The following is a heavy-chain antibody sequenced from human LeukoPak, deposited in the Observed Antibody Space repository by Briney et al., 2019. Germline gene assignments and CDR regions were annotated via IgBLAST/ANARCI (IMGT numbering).Heavy chain of an antibody. Sequence: GASVRVSCKASGYTFTNYYLHWVRQAPGHGLEWMAIINPSDGGTYYEQKLQGRVTVTRDTSTSTVYMDLSSLSSEDTAVYYCARDTRTMTAVTRGQHYYYGLDVWGQGTTVTVSS. D-gene: IGHD4-17*01. CDR2: INPSDGGT. CDR3: ARDTRTMTAVTRGQHYYYGLDV. J-gene: IGHJ6*02. V-gene: IGHV1-46*01. CDR1: GYTFTNYY.